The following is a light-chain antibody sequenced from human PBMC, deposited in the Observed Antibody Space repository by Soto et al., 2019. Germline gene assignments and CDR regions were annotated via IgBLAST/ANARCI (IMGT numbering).Light chain of an antibody. J-gene: IGKJ5*01. CDR2: GAS. CDR3: KQYHNWRPST. V-gene: IGKV3-15*01. CDR1: QSVSTN. Sequence: EILMTQSPSTLSVSPGERATLSCRASQSVSTNLAWYQQKPGQAPRLLIYGASTSATGIPARFSGSGSGTELTLTISSLQYEDFAVHYCKQYHNWRPSTFGQGTRLEIK.